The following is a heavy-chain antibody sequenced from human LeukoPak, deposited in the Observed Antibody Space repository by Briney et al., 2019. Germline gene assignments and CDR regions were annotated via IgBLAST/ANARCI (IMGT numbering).Heavy chain of an antibody. D-gene: IGHD6-25*01. CDR1: GDSISTYS. CDR3: ARFSAASGHDAIDI. CDR2: IHSSGHT. V-gene: IGHV4-59*12. Sequence: SETLSLTCSVSGDSISTYSWSWFRQSPGTGLEWIGYIHSSGHTNYNPSLKGRVTISVDTSQNHFSLKLTSAADADTDDYACARFSAASGHDAIDIWGKGTMDTVSS. J-gene: IGHJ3*02.